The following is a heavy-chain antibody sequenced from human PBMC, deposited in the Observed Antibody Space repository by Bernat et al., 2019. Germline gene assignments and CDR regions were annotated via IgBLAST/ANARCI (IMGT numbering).Heavy chain of an antibody. J-gene: IGHJ5*02. V-gene: IGHV3-30-3*01. CDR3: AYGAVTHPGNYHFDA. CDR1: GFTFSTYV. D-gene: IGHD4/OR15-4a*01. CDR2: ISYDGSNK. Sequence: QVQVVESGGGVVQPGRSLRLSCAASGFTFSTYVMHWVRQAPGKGLEWVAVISYDGSNKYYTDSVKGRFSISRDNSKDTLYLQMNSLTTEDTAMYYCAYGAVTHPGNYHFDAWGKGTLVTVSS.